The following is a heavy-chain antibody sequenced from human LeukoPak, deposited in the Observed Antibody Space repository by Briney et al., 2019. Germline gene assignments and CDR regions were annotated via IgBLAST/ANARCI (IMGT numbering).Heavy chain of an antibody. CDR1: GFTFDVCG. CDR2: INSNGGST. J-gene: IGHJ4*02. CDR3: ARDTSSSYGAGSDY. Sequence: GGSLRHSSAPSGFTFDVCGVSWVRDALGEGLECGFGINSNGGSTGYADSVKGRFTISRDNAKNSLYLQMNSLRAEDTALYYCARDTSSSYGAGSDYWGQGTLVTVSS. D-gene: IGHD3-10*01. V-gene: IGHV3-20*03.